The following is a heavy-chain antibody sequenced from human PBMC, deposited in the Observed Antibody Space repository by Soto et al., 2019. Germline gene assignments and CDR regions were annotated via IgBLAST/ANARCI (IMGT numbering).Heavy chain of an antibody. V-gene: IGHV4-59*08. J-gene: IGHJ5*02. D-gene: IGHD3-3*01. CDR3: ARLTGVSYDFWSGYYHHWFGP. CDR2: IYYSGST. Sequence: PSETLSLTCTVSGGSISSYYWSWIRQPPGKGLEWIGYIYYSGSTNYNPSLKSRVTISLDTSKTQFSLKLSAVTAAVTAVYYCARLTGVSYDFWSGYYHHWFGPWGQRTLVTVSS. CDR1: GGSISSYY.